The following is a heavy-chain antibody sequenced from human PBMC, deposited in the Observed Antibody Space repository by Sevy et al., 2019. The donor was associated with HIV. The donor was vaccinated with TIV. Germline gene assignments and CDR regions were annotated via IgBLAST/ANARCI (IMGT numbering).Heavy chain of an antibody. CDR2: ISGSGGST. V-gene: IGHV3-23*01. D-gene: IGHD3-22*01. CDR3: ANSPRYYYDSSGYYFQPAFDI. CDR1: GFTFSSYA. Sequence: GGSLRLSCAASGFTFSSYAMSWVRQAPGKGLEWVSAISGSGGSTYYADSVKGRFTISRDNSKNTLYPQMNSLRAEDTAVYYCANSPRYYYDSSGYYFQPAFDIWGQGTMVTVSS. J-gene: IGHJ3*02.